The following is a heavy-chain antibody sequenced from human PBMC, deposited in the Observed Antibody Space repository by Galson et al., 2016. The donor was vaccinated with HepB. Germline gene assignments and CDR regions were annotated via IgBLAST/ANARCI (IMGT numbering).Heavy chain of an antibody. J-gene: IGHJ4*02. CDR1: GYTFTSYG. CDR2: ISAYSGNT. Sequence: SVKVSCKASGYTFTSYGISWVRQAPGQGLEWMGWISAYSGNTKYVQKFQGRVTMTTDTSTSTAYMELRSLRSDDTAVYYCVRDRGHLWDLDYWGQGTLVTVSS. CDR3: VRDRGHLWDLDY. V-gene: IGHV1-18*01. D-gene: IGHD5-18*01.